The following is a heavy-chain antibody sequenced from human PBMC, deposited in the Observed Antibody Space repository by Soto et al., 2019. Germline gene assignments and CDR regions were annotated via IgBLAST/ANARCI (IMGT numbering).Heavy chain of an antibody. J-gene: IGHJ4*02. V-gene: IGHV4-30-4*01. CDR3: AREKVGTTFFDN. Sequence: SETLSLTCTVSGASISSGDYFWSWIRQSPGKGLQWIGYIYDSGSSYHNPSLGSRLTLSLDLSKNQFSLNLASVTAADTAMYYCAREKVGTTFFDNWGQGTQVTVSS. CDR2: IYDSGSS. D-gene: IGHD1-1*01. CDR1: GASISSGDYF.